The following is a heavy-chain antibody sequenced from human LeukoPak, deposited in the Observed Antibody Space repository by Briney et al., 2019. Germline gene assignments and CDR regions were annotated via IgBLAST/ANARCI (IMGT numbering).Heavy chain of an antibody. CDR1: GGSISSYC. Sequence: SETLSLTCTVSGGSISSYCRSWIRQPPGKGLEWIGYIYYSGSTNYNPSLKSRVTISVDTSKNQFSLKLSSVTAADTAVYYCARVPFTGYYYGMDVWGQGTTVTVSS. J-gene: IGHJ6*02. V-gene: IGHV4-59*01. D-gene: IGHD3-10*01. CDR3: ARVPFTGYYYGMDV. CDR2: IYYSGST.